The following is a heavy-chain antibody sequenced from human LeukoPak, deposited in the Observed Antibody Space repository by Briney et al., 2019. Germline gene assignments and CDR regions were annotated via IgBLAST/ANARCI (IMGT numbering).Heavy chain of an antibody. CDR3: AKEKYSSGWYGAAELFDH. V-gene: IGHV3-30*02. D-gene: IGHD6-19*01. J-gene: IGHJ4*02. CDR1: GFTFSSYG. CDR2: IRYDGSNK. Sequence: PGGSLRLSCAASGFTFSSYGRHWVRQAPGKGLEWVAFIRYDGSNKYYADSVKGRFTISRDNSKNTLYLQMNSLRAEEMAVYYCAKEKYSSGWYGAAELFDHWGEGTLVAVSS.